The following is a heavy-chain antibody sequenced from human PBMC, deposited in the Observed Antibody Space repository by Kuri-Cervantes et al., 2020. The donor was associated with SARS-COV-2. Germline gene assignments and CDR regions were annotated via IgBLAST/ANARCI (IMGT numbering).Heavy chain of an antibody. CDR2: ICSGGSST. CDR3: AKGDPSGSYDWFDP. J-gene: IGHJ5*02. D-gene: IGHD1-26*01. V-gene: IGHV3-23*03. CDR1: GFTFSSYA. Sequence: GESLKISCAASGFTFSSYAMSWVRQAPGKGLERVSVICSGGSSTYYADSVKGRFTISRDNSKNTLYLQMNSLRAEDTAVYYCAKGDPSGSYDWFDPWGQGTLVTVSS.